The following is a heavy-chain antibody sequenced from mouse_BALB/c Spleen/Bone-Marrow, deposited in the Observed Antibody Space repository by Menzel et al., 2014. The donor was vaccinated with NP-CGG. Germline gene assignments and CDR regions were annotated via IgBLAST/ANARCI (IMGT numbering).Heavy chain of an antibody. D-gene: IGHD3-3*01. CDR3: ARSRDVGYFDY. CDR2: IDPYNGGT. J-gene: IGHJ2*01. V-gene: IGHV1S135*01. CDR1: GYAFTSYN. Sequence: EVHLVESGPELVKPGASVKVSCKASGYAFTSYNMFWVKQSHGKSLEWIGYIDPYNGGTSYNQKFKGKATLTVDKSSSTAYMHLSSLTSEDSAVYYCARSRDVGYFDYWAKAPLSQSPQ.